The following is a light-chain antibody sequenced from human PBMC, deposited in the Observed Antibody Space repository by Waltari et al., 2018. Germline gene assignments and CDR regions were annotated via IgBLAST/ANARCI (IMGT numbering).Light chain of an antibody. Sequence: QSVLTQPPSASGAPGQEVSFSCSGGSTTITNYVFWYQQVPGTAPKLIVYHAYERPSGVPDRFSASKSGTSASLASRGLRSDDEADYYSAKWDDSLNGWVFGGGTKLTVL. J-gene: IGLJ3*02. CDR1: STTITNY. CDR3: AKWDDSLNGWV. CDR2: HAY. V-gene: IGLV1-47*01.